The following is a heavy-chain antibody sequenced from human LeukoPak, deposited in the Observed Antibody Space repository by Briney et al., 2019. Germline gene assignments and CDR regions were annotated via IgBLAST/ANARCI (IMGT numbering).Heavy chain of an antibody. CDR1: GGSFSGYY. V-gene: IGHV4-34*01. CDR3: ARAYSPPQWSPFDY. J-gene: IGHJ4*02. Sequence: SETLSLTCAVYGGSFSGYYWSWIRQPPGKGLEWIGEINHSGSTNYNPSLKSRVTISVDTSKNQFSLKLSSVTAADTAVYYCARAYSPPQWSPFDYWGQGTLVTVSS. D-gene: IGHD6-13*01. CDR2: INHSGST.